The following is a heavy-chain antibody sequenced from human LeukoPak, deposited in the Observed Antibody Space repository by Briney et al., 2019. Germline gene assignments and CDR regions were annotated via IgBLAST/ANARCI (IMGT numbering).Heavy chain of an antibody. V-gene: IGHV3-66*01. CDR1: GFTVSSTY. D-gene: IGHD6-6*01. CDR2: IYSGGYT. CDR3: ARGRPAHYFDS. J-gene: IGHJ4*02. Sequence: GGSLGLSCAASGFTVSSTYLTWVRQAPGKGLEWLSVIYSGGYTYYADSVKGRFFISRDISENMVYLQMNSLSVEDTAVYFCARGRPAHYFDSWGPGTLVTVSS.